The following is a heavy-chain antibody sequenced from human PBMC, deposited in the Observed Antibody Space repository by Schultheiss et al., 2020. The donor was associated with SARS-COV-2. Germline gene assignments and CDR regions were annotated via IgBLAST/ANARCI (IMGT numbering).Heavy chain of an antibody. CDR2: IYYSGST. V-gene: IGHV4-59*06. D-gene: IGHD3-3*01. Sequence: SETLSLTCTVSGGSISSYYWSWVRQPPGKGLEWIGYIYYSGSTYYNPSLKSRVTISVDTSKNQFSLKLSSVTAADTAVYYCARVVERFRDNNWFDPWGQGTLVTVSS. CDR1: GGSISSYY. CDR3: ARVVERFRDNNWFDP. J-gene: IGHJ5*02.